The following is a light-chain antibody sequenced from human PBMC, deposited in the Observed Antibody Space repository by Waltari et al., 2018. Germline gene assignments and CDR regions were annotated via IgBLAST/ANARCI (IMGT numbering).Light chain of an antibody. CDR2: GNN. V-gene: IGLV1-40*02. CDR3: QSFDTSLSHGVV. Sequence: QSILTQPPSVSGAPGQRVTISCTGSSSNNGAGQDVHWYQEFPGTGPKLLIYGNNNRPSGVPDRFSGSKSGTSASLTITGLQAEDEADYYCQSFDTSLSHGVVFGGGTKVTVL. J-gene: IGLJ3*02. CDR1: SSNNGAGQD.